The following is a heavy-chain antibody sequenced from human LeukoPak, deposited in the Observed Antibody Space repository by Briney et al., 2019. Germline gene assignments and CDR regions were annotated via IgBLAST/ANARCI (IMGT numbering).Heavy chain of an antibody. J-gene: IGHJ4*02. Sequence: GGSLRLSCAASGFTFSSHDMKWVRQAPGKGLEWLSYISYNSGTIFYSDSVKGRFTITSDNSKDSLYMQMSRLRDEDTAVYYCARNSGNSYAVHYWGQGTLVTVSS. CDR1: GFTFSSHD. CDR2: ISYNSGTI. D-gene: IGHD5-18*01. V-gene: IGHV3-48*02. CDR3: ARNSGNSYAVHY.